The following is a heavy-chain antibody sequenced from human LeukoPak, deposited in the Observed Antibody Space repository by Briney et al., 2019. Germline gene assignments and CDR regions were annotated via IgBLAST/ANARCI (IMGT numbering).Heavy chain of an antibody. Sequence: GGSQRLSCAASGFTFSSYSMNWVRQAPGKGLEWVSSISSSSSYIYYADSVKGRFTISRDNAKNSLYLQMNSLRAEDTAVYYCARERGYCSGGSCYSGGFDYWGQGTLVTVSS. CDR2: ISSSSSYI. CDR1: GFTFSSYS. V-gene: IGHV3-21*01. D-gene: IGHD2-15*01. J-gene: IGHJ4*02. CDR3: ARERGYCSGGSCYSGGFDY.